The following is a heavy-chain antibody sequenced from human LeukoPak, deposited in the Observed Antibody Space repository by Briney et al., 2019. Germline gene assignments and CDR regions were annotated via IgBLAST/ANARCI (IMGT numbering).Heavy chain of an antibody. CDR2: IKSKTDGGTT. Sequence: PGGSLRLSCAASEFTINDAWMSWVRQAPGKGLEWVGRIKSKTDGGTTEYAAPVKGRCAISSDDSKNTLYLQMNGLKTEDTAVYYCSSWGSTPGVSSDDYWGQGTLVTVSS. J-gene: IGHJ4*02. CDR3: SSWGSTPGVSSDDY. V-gene: IGHV3-15*01. CDR1: EFTINDAW. D-gene: IGHD6-6*01.